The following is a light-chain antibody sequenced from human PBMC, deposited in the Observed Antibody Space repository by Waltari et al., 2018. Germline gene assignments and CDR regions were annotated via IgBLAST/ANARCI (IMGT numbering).Light chain of an antibody. CDR2: DGS. Sequence: EIVLTQSPATLSLSPGERATLSCRASQRVTSYLAWYQQKPGQAPRLLIYDGSRRASGIPARFSGSGSGTDFTLTIGSLEPEDSAVYYCQQRGHWPPDATFGPGTKIEIK. V-gene: IGKV3-11*01. CDR1: QRVTSY. J-gene: IGKJ3*01. CDR3: QQRGHWPPDAT.